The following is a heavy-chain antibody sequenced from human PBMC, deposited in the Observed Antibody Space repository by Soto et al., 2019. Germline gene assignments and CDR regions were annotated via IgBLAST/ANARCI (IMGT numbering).Heavy chain of an antibody. V-gene: IGHV3-23*01. D-gene: IGHD3-3*01. CDR3: AKWSYLDY. CDR2: ISGSDGKT. Sequence: PGGSLRLSCTTSGFSFASFAMTWVRQAPGKGLEWVATISGSDGKTYYSVSVKGRFSISRDTSRNTLYLQMNSLRADDTAIYYCAKWSYLDYWGQGTRVTVSS. CDR1: GFSFASFA. J-gene: IGHJ4*02.